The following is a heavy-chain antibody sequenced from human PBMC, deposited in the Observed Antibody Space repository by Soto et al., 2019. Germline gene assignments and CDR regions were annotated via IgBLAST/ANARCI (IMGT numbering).Heavy chain of an antibody. Sequence: QAQLDQSGAEVKKHGASGKVSCKASGFRFTSYGFSWVRQAPGQGLELMGWISAYSGNAKYEEKIQDRVTMTTDTATSTVYMEVRRLRSDDTAVYYCARRGSGTFSEAFDIWGQGTMVTVSS. V-gene: IGHV1-18*04. D-gene: IGHD1-1*01. J-gene: IGHJ3*02. CDR2: ISAYSGNA. CDR3: ARRGSGTFSEAFDI. CDR1: GFRFTSYG.